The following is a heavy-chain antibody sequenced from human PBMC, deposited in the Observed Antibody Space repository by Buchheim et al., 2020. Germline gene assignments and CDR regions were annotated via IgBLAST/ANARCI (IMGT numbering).Heavy chain of an antibody. V-gene: IGHV3-23*01. D-gene: IGHD1-26*01. Sequence: EVQLLESGGGLVQPGGSLRLSCAASGFTFSSYAMSWVRQAPGKGLEWVSAISGSGGSTYYADSVKGRFTISRDNSKNTLYLQMNSLRAEDTAVYYCANDGGSYLFDYYYYGMDVWGQGTT. CDR1: GFTFSSYA. CDR2: ISGSGGST. CDR3: ANDGGSYLFDYYYYGMDV. J-gene: IGHJ6*02.